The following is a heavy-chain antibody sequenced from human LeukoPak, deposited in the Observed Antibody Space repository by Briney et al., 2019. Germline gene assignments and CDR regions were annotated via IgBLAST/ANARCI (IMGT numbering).Heavy chain of an antibody. CDR2: ISSSSSYI. V-gene: IGHV3-21*01. CDR1: GFTFSSYS. Sequence: GGSLRLSCAASGFTFSSYSMNWVRQAPGKGLEWVSSISSSSSYIYYADSVKGRFTISRDNAKNSLYLQMNSLRAEDTAVYYCARDYGDYAGEFDYWGQGTVVTVSS. D-gene: IGHD4-17*01. CDR3: ARDYGDYAGEFDY. J-gene: IGHJ4*02.